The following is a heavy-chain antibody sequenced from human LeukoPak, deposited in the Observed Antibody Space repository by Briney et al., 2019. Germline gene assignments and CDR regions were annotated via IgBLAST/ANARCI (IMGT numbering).Heavy chain of an antibody. J-gene: IGHJ5*02. CDR1: GGSISSGGHS. D-gene: IGHD2-15*01. Sequence: TSETLSLTCAVSGGSISSGGHSWSWIRQPPGEGLEWIGYIYQSENTYYNPSLTSRVTISADRSKNQFSLKLSSVTAADTAVYYCAKGSCTGGSCYSFNLWGQGTLVTVSS. V-gene: IGHV4-30-2*01. CDR3: AKGSCTGGSCYSFNL. CDR2: IYQSENT.